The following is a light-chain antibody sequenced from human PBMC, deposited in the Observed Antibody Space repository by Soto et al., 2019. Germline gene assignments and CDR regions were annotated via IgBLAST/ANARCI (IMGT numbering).Light chain of an antibody. CDR1: QSIGDY. J-gene: IGKJ4*01. V-gene: IGKV3-11*01. Sequence: IVLTQSPATLSLSPGEGATLSCRASQSIGDYVAWFQQKPGQAPRLLIYDGSNRAVGIPARFSGSASGTDSTLTISSLEPEDFAVYYCQQRIAWPLTFGGGTRVEI. CDR2: DGS. CDR3: QQRIAWPLT.